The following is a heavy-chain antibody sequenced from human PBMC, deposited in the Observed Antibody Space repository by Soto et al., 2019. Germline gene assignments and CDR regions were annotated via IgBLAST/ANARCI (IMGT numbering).Heavy chain of an antibody. CDR2: ISWVSSTI. Sequence: EVQLVESGGGLVQPGRSLRLSCAASGFTFDNCGMHGVRQAPGKGLEWVAGISWVSSTIGYADSVKGRFIISRDDAKNSLYLQMDSLRGEDTALYYCVQGRYPTMATPLDHWGQGTQVIVSS. CDR1: GFTFDNCG. D-gene: IGHD2-15*01. V-gene: IGHV3-9*01. J-gene: IGHJ4*02. CDR3: VQGRYPTMATPLDH.